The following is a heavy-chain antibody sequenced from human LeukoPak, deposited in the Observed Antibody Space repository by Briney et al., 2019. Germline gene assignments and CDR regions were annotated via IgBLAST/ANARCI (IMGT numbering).Heavy chain of an antibody. J-gene: IGHJ4*02. CDR2: IIPIFGTA. CDR1: GGTFSSYA. Sequence: GASVKVSCKASGGTFSSYAISWVRQAPGQGLEWMGGIIPIFGTANYAQKFQGRVTITADESTSTAYMELSSLRSEDTAVYYCARSRYSSGWYQAYYFDYWSQGTLVTVSS. D-gene: IGHD6-19*01. V-gene: IGHV1-69*13. CDR3: ARSRYSSGWYQAYYFDY.